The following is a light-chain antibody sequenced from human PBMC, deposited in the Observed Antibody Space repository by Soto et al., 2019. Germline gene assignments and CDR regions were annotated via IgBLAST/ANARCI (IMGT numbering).Light chain of an antibody. J-gene: IGLJ1*01. Sequence: QSVLAQPSSVSGSPGQSIPISCTGTSTDVGGYNYVSWYQHHPGKGPKLIIYEVSNRPSGVSDRFSGSKSGNKASLIISNLEAEDESDYYCGSYTSTDTPFVFGTGTKVTVL. CDR2: EVS. V-gene: IGLV2-14*01. CDR3: GSYTSTDTPFV. CDR1: STDVGGYNY.